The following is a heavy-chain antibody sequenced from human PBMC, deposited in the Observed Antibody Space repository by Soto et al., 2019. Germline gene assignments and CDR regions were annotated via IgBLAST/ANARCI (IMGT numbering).Heavy chain of an antibody. V-gene: IGHV3-11*01. CDR3: ATGGIYYEA. CDR1: GFAFRHNY. CDR2: ISTSGSPA. D-gene: IGHD1-26*01. Sequence: QVHLVESGGGLVKPGGSLRLSYTVSGFAFRHNYLTWIRQAPGKGLEWLSYISTSGSPAYYADSVKGRFTISTDNAKKSLYLHMDSLRAEDTGVYYCATGGIYYEAWGKGTLVTVSS. J-gene: IGHJ5*02.